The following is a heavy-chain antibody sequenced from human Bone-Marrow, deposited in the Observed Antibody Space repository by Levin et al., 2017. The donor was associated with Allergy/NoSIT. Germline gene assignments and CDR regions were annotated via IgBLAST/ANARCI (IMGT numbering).Heavy chain of an antibody. CDR2: ISSDGGSK. J-gene: IGHJ4*02. CDR1: GXXXXSFX. CDR3: AKRYGFNSGWYTS. V-gene: IGHV3-30*18. D-gene: IGHD6-19*01. Sequence: PGGSLRLSCAGSGXXXXSFXXXXXXXXXXKGLEGVAIISSDGGSKYYADSVKGRFTISRDDSKNTLFLQMDSLRAEDTAIYYCAKRYGFNSGWYTSWGQGTLVTVSS.